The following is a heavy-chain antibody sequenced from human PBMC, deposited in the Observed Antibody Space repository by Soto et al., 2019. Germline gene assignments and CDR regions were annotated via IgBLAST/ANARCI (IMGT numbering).Heavy chain of an antibody. Sequence: EVQLLESGGGLVQPGGSLRLSCAASGFTFSSYAMNWVRQAPGKGLEWVSVISGSGDSTYYADSVKGRFTISRDNSKNTLYLQMNSLRAEDTAVYYCASRISGWYFDYWGQGTLITVSS. CDR3: ASRISGWYFDY. CDR2: ISGSGDST. CDR1: GFTFSSYA. D-gene: IGHD6-19*01. J-gene: IGHJ4*02. V-gene: IGHV3-23*01.